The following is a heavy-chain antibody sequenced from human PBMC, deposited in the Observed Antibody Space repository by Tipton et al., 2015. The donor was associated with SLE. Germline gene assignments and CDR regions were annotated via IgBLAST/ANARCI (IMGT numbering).Heavy chain of an antibody. CDR1: GGSISSHY. V-gene: IGHV4-59*11. J-gene: IGHJ3*02. CDR2: IYYSGST. Sequence: LRLSCTVSGGSISSHYWSWIRQPPGKGLEWIGYIYYSGSTNYNPSLKSRVTISVDTSKNQFSLKLSSVTAADTAVYYCARERSRGGDAFDIWGQGTMVTVSS. CDR3: ARERSRGGDAFDI. D-gene: IGHD3-10*01.